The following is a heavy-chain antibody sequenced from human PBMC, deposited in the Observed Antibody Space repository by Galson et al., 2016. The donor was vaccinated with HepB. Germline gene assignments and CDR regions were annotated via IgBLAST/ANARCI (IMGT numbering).Heavy chain of an antibody. Sequence: PALVKPTQTLTLTCTFSEFSLSTSGMAVSWIRQPPGKALEWLAVIDWNDNRFYSPSLRTRLIISKDTSKNQVVLTLTNMDPVDTATYFCARYLRSHGYYVMDVWGQGTTVTVS. V-gene: IGHV2-70*01. D-gene: IGHD4-17*01. CDR3: ARYLRSHGYYVMDV. CDR1: EFSLSTSGMA. CDR2: IDWNDNR. J-gene: IGHJ6*02.